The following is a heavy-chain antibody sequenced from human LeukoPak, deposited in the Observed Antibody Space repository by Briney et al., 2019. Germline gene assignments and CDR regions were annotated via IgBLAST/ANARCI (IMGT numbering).Heavy chain of an antibody. Sequence: SETLSLTCTVSGDSINSLDLWSWVRQPPGKGLEWIGEMYLSGTTHSNPSVKSRVSISIDKSKNQFFLNLSSVTAADTAVYYCAGLVGRYSSGLYYYYFDYWGQGTLVTVSS. V-gene: IGHV4-4*02. CDR3: AGLVGRYSSGLYYYYFDY. J-gene: IGHJ4*02. CDR1: GDSINSLDL. D-gene: IGHD3-22*01. CDR2: MYLSGTT.